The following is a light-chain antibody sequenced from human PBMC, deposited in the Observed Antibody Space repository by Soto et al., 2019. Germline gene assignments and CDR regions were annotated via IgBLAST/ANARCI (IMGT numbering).Light chain of an antibody. CDR2: GAS. J-gene: IGKJ1*01. CDR3: QQYGSSGT. V-gene: IGKV3-20*01. CDR1: QSASNNY. Sequence: EGVLTQSPGTLSLSPGERATLSCRASQSASNNYLAWYQQKPGQAPRLLIYGASNRTTGIPDRFSGSGSGTDFTLTISRLEPEDFAVYYCQQYGSSGTFGQGTKVAIK.